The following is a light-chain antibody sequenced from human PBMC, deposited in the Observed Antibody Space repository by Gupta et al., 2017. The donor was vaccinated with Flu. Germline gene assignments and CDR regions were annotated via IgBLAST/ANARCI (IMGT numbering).Light chain of an antibody. CDR2: RSN. CDR3: AAWDDSLSAVV. J-gene: IGLJ2*01. CDR1: NSNIGSNY. Sequence: RVTISCSGGNSNIGSNYVYWYQQLPGAAPNLLIYRSNQRPSGVPDRFSGSKSGTSASLAISGLRAEDEADYYCAAWDDSLSAVVFGGGTKLTVL. V-gene: IGLV1-47*01.